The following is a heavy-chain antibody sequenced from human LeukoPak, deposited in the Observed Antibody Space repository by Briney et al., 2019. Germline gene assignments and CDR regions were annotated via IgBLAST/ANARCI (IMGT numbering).Heavy chain of an antibody. CDR3: AAPAGIRLWLAPLDY. CDR1: GFTFSSYG. J-gene: IGHJ4*02. V-gene: IGHV3-30*03. CDR2: ISYDGSNK. D-gene: IGHD5-18*01. Sequence: GGSLRLSCAASGFTFSSYGMHWVRQAPGKGLEWVAVISYDGSNKYYADSVKGRFTISRDNSKNTLYLQMNSLRAEDTAVYYCAAPAGIRLWLAPLDYWGQGTLVTVSS.